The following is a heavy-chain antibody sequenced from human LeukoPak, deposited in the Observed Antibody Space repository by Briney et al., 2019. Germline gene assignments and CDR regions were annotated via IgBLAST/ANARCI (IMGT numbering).Heavy chain of an antibody. Sequence: PGGSLRLTCAAPGLTITTHWMTWVRQAPEKGLEWVATIEQDGTKEYYVDSVKGRFTISRDNAKNSLYLQMNSRRADDAAVYYCVRDFDYWGQGTLVTVSS. CDR3: VRDFDY. CDR1: GLTITTHW. J-gene: IGHJ4*02. V-gene: IGHV3-7*01. CDR2: IEQDGTKE.